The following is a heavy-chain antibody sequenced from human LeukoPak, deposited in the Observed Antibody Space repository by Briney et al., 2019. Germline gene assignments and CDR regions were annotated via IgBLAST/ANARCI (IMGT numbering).Heavy chain of an antibody. D-gene: IGHD3-10*01. J-gene: IGHJ4*02. V-gene: IGHV3-23*01. CDR1: GFTFSSYA. CDR2: ISGSGGST. CDR3: AKALGVRRVIITFRGTNNFFDY. Sequence: GGSLRLSCAASGFTFSSYAMSWVRQAPGKGLEWVSAISGSGGSTYYADSVKGRFTISRDNSKNTLYLQMNSLRAEDTAVYYCAKALGVRRVIITFRGTNNFFDYWGQGTLVTVSS.